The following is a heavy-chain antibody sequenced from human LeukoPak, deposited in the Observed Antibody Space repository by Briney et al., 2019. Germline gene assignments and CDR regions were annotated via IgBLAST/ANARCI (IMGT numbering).Heavy chain of an antibody. CDR3: ARGYSSGWYGCPFDY. V-gene: IGHV3-53*01. J-gene: IGHJ4*01. CDR2: IYSGGST. CDR1: GFTVSSNY. Sequence: GGSLRLSCAASGFTVSSNYMSWVRPAPGKGLEWVSVIYSGGSTYYADSVKARFTISRDHPKNTLDLQMNSLRAEDTAGYYCARGYSSGWYGCPFDYWGDGTLVGVSS. D-gene: IGHD6-19*01.